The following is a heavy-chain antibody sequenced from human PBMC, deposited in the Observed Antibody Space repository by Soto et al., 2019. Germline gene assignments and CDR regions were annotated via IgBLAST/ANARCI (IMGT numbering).Heavy chain of an antibody. V-gene: IGHV4-31*03. J-gene: IGHJ4*02. CDR3: ASDCGGYSSSWWYFDY. CDR2: IYYSGST. D-gene: IGHD6-13*01. CDR1: GGSISSGGYY. Sequence: QVQLQESGPGLVKPSQTLSLTCTVSGGSISSGGYYWSWIRQHPGKGLEWIGYIYYSGSTYYNPSFESRFTISVATSKDQFSRKLSSVTAADTAVYYCASDCGGYSSSWWYFDYWGQGTLVTVSS.